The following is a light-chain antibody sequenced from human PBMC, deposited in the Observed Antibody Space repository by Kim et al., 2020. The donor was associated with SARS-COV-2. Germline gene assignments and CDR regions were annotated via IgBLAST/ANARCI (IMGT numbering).Light chain of an antibody. Sequence: PGEMPTPSCRASQSFSTSLAWYQQKPGQAPRLLIYDASNRATGIPARFSGSGSGTDFTLTISSLAPEDFAVYYCQQRSNWRITFGQGTRLEIK. CDR2: DAS. J-gene: IGKJ5*01. V-gene: IGKV3-11*01. CDR1: QSFSTS. CDR3: QQRSNWRIT.